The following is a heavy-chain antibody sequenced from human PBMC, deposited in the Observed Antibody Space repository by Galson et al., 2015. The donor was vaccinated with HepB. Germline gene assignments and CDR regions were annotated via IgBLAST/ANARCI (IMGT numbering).Heavy chain of an antibody. CDR2: IKEDGSEK. CDR1: GFTFSSYW. V-gene: IGHV3-7*01. D-gene: IGHD1-26*01. CDR3: ARVNSGRFNGDAFDI. J-gene: IGHJ3*02. Sequence: SLRLSCAASGFTFSSYWMSWVRQAPGKGLEWVANIKEDGSEKYYVDSVKGRFTISRDNAKNSLYLQMNSLRAEDTAVYYCARVNSGRFNGDAFDIWGQGTKVTVSS.